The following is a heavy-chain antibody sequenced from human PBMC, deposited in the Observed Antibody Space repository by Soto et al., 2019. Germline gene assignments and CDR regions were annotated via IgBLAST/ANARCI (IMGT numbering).Heavy chain of an antibody. CDR3: ARGRYCLTGRCFPNWFDS. V-gene: IGHV4-30-4*01. CDR1: GDSISNLDYF. D-gene: IGHD7-27*01. J-gene: IGHJ5*01. CDR2: IYTSATT. Sequence: SETLSLTCSVSGDSISNLDYFWAWIRQPPGQALEYIGYIYTSATTYYNPSFESRVAISVDTSKSQFSLNVTSVTAADTAVYFCARGRYCLTGRCFPNWFDSWGQGALVTVSS.